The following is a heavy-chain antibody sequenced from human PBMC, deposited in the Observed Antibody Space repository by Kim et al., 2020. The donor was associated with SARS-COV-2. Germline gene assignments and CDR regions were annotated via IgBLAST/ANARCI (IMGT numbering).Heavy chain of an antibody. CDR2: IIPIFGTA. Sequence: SVKVSCKASGGTFSSYAISWVRQAPGQGLEWMGGIIPIFGTANYAQKFQGRVTITADESTSTAYMELSSLRSEDTAVYYCARRPGPYYYDSSAVPHGGGMDVWGQGTTVTVSS. J-gene: IGHJ6*02. CDR1: GGTFSSYA. V-gene: IGHV1-69*13. D-gene: IGHD3-22*01. CDR3: ARRPGPYYYDSSAVPHGGGMDV.